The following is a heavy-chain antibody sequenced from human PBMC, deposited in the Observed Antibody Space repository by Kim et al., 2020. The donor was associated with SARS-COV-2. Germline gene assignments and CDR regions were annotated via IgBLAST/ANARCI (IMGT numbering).Heavy chain of an antibody. V-gene: IGHV3-33*01. Sequence: TEAVKGRFTIPRDNSKNTLNLQLNSLRAEDTAVYYCARESSTVTPFAYWGQGTLVTVSS. CDR3: ARESSTVTPFAY. J-gene: IGHJ4*02. D-gene: IGHD4-17*01.